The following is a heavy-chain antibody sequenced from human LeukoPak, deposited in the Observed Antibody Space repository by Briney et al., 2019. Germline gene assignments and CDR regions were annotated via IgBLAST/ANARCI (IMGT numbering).Heavy chain of an antibody. J-gene: IGHJ4*02. V-gene: IGHV3-23*01. CDR2: ISGSGGST. Sequence: GGSLRLSCAASGFTFNICAMNWVRQAPGKGLEWVSAISGSGGSTYYADSVKGRFTISRDNSKNTLYLQMNSLRAEDTAVYYCAKSTRGSGSYYGFDYWGQGTLVTVSS. D-gene: IGHD3-10*01. CDR3: AKSTRGSGSYYGFDY. CDR1: GFTFNICA.